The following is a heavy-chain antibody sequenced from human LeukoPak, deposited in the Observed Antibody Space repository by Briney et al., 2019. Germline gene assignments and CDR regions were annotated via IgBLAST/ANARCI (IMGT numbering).Heavy chain of an antibody. D-gene: IGHD3-3*01. CDR1: GGSISSGGYY. J-gene: IGHJ6*02. CDR3: ARARPGGTIFGVAPVGIFDYYGMDV. Sequence: KPSETLSLTCTVSGGSISSGGYYWSWIRQHPGKGLEWIGYIYYSGSTYYNPSLKSRVTISVDTSKNQFSLRLSSVTAADTAVYYCARARPGGTIFGVAPVGIFDYYGMDVWGQGTTVTVSS. V-gene: IGHV4-31*03. CDR2: IYYSGST.